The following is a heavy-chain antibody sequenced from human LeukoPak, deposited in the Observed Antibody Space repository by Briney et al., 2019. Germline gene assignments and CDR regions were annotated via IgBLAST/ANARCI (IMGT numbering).Heavy chain of an antibody. V-gene: IGHV3-21*01. CDR2: ISSSSSYI. Sequence: GSLRLSCAPSGFTFSSYSMNWVRQAPGKGLEWVSSISSSSSYIYYADSVKGRFAISRDNAKNSLYVQMNSLRAEDTAVYYCARDRYYDSSRYTGEGYFDYWGQGTLVTVSS. D-gene: IGHD3-22*01. J-gene: IGHJ4*02. CDR3: ARDRYYDSSRYTGEGYFDY. CDR1: GFTFSSYS.